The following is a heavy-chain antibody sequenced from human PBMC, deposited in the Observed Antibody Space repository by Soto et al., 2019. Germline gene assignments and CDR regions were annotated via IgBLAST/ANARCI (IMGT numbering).Heavy chain of an antibody. Sequence: TGGSLRLSCAASGFTFSGSAMHWVRQASGKGLEWVGRIRSKANSYATAYAASVKGRFTISRDDSKNTAYLQMNSLKTEDTAVYYCTSLPYRGLDYYYYGMDVWGQGTTVTVSS. D-gene: IGHD4-4*01. CDR2: IRSKANSYAT. CDR3: TSLPYRGLDYYYYGMDV. J-gene: IGHJ6*02. CDR1: GFTFSGSA. V-gene: IGHV3-73*01.